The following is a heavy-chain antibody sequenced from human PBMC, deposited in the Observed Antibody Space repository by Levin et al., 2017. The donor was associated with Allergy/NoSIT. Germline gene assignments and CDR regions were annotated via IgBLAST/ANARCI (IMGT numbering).Heavy chain of an antibody. D-gene: IGHD3-10*01. CDR2: ISSSSSYT. CDR1: GFTFSDYY. J-gene: IGHJ4*02. Sequence: GESLKISCAASGFTFSDYYMSWIRQAPGKGLEWVSYISSSSSYTNYADSVKGRFTISRDNAKNSLYLQMNSLRAEDTAVYYCARVVGFGGPLHFDYWGQGTLVTVSS. V-gene: IGHV3-11*05. CDR3: ARVVGFGGPLHFDY.